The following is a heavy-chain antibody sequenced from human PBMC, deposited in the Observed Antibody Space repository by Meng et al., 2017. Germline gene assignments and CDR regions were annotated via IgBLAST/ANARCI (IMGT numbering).Heavy chain of an antibody. Sequence: QVQLVQYGSEVKKPRASVKVSCKAAGYTFTSYAMNWVRQASGQGLEWMGWINTNTGNPTYAQGFTGRFVFSLDTSVSTAYLQISSLKAEDTAVYYCARLVAGTFGQLFDPWGQGTLVTVSS. J-gene: IGHJ5*02. CDR3: ARLVAGTFGQLFDP. CDR2: INTNTGNP. D-gene: IGHD2-15*01. CDR1: GYTFTSYA. V-gene: IGHV7-4-1*02.